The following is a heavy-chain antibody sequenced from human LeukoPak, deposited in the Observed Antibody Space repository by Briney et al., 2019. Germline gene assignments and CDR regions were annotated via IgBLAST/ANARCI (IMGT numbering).Heavy chain of an antibody. CDR1: GDSVSINSAA. V-gene: IGHV6-1*01. Sequence: SPALSLTFAFSGDSVSINSAAWNWIRQSPSRGLEWLVRTYYRCKRYNDYAVFVKGRITISADTSKNQFSLQLNSVTPEDTAVYYCARSISGLGDWGQGTLVTVSS. D-gene: IGHD3-16*01. J-gene: IGHJ4*02. CDR3: ARSISGLGD. CDR2: TYYRCKRYN.